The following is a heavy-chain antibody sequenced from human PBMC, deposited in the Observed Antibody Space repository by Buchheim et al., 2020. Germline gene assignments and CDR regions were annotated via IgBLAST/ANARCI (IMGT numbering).Heavy chain of an antibody. D-gene: IGHD3-22*01. CDR3: ARGSYNSGYYYTAFDY. CDR2: IYPGDSDT. Sequence: EVQLVQSGAEVKKPGESLKISCKGSGYSFSNYWIGWVRQMPGKGLECLGIIYPGDSDTRYSPSFQGQVTISADKSISTAYLQWSSLKASDTAMYYCARGSYNSGYYYTAFDYWGQGTL. CDR1: GYSFSNYW. V-gene: IGHV5-51*01. J-gene: IGHJ4*02.